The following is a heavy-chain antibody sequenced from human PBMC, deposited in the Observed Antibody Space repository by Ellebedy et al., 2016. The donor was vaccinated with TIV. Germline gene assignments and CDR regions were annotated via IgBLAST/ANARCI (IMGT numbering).Heavy chain of an antibody. D-gene: IGHD3-10*01. CDR3: AKHVHDKAGSGIERYFYYYMDV. J-gene: IGHJ6*03. CDR2: IYPGDSDT. CDR1: GYSFTSYW. Sequence: GESLKISCKGSGYSFTSYWIGWVRQMPGKGLEWMGLIYPGDSDTRYSPSFQGQVTISADKSISTAYLQWSSLKASDTAIYYCAKHVHDKAGSGIERYFYYYMDVWGKGTTVTVSS. V-gene: IGHV5-51*01.